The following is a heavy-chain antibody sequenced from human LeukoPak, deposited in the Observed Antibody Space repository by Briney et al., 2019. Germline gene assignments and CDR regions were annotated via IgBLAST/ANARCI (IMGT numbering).Heavy chain of an antibody. CDR3: ARAFIAVAASNAFDI. CDR1: GGSFSGYY. D-gene: IGHD6-19*01. V-gene: IGHV4-34*01. J-gene: IGHJ3*02. CDR2: INHSGST. Sequence: PSETLSLTCAVYGGSFSGYYWSWIRQPPGKGLEWIGEINHSGSTNYNPSLKSRVTISVDTSKNQFSLKLSSVTAADTAVYYCARAFIAVAASNAFDIWGQGTMVTVSS.